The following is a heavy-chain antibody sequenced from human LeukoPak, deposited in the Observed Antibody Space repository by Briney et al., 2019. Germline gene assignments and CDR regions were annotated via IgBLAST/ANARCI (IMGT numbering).Heavy chain of an antibody. CDR2: TYHSGST. V-gene: IGHV4-38-2*01. CDR3: ARQGVAHAFDI. D-gene: IGHD3-3*01. J-gene: IGHJ3*02. CDR1: GYSISSGYY. Sequence: PSETLSLTCAVSGYSISSGYYWGWIRQPPGKGLEWIGGTYHSGSTYYNPSLKSRVTISVDTSKNQFSLKLSSVTAADTAVYYCARQGVAHAFDIWGQGTMVTVSS.